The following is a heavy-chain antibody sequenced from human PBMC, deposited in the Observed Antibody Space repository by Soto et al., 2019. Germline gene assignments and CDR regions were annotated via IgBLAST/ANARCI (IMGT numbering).Heavy chain of an antibody. Sequence: GAAQKISGKGCGDNLSSYWISWVRQMPGKGLEWMGRIDPSDSYTNYSPSFQGHVTISADKSISTAYLQWSSLKASDTAMYYCARLRVGFGELLTYWGQGTLVTVSS. CDR2: IDPSDSYT. D-gene: IGHD3-10*01. CDR3: ARLRVGFGELLTY. V-gene: IGHV5-10-1*01. CDR1: GDNLSSYW. J-gene: IGHJ4*02.